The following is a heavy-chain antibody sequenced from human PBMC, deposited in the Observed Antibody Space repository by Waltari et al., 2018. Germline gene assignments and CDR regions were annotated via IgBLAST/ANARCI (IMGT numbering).Heavy chain of an antibody. CDR2: IDGSGST. J-gene: IGHJ3*02. CDR3: ARDVGPAGRGTYWDTLDI. V-gene: IGHV4-4*07. Sequence: QVQLQESGPGLVKPSETLTLTCTVSGDSISGSYRSWIRRPAGKGLEWIGRIDGSGSTNYNPSFRSRAIMSVDTSKNQFSLKLTSVTAADTAVFYCARDVGPAGRGTYWDTLDIWGQGVMVTVSS. D-gene: IGHD1-26*01. CDR1: GDSISGSY.